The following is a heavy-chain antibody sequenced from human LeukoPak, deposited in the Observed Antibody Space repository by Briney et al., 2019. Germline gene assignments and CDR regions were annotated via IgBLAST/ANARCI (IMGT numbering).Heavy chain of an antibody. CDR1: GFTFSSSW. Sequence: PGGSLRLSCAASGFTFSSSWMHWVRQAAGKGLEWVSHVSTDGSTTAFADSVKGRFTISRDNAKNTVYLQMNSLRAEYTAVYYCARSIGYGASWGQGTLVTVSS. V-gene: IGHV3-74*01. CDR3: ARSIGYGAS. CDR2: VSTDGSTT. J-gene: IGHJ5*02. D-gene: IGHD5-18*01.